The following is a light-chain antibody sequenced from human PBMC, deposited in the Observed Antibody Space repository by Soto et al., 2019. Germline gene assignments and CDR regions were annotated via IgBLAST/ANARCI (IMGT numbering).Light chain of an antibody. J-gene: IGKJ1*01. Sequence: DIQMTQSPSSLSASVGDRVTITCRASRGIYTHLAWYQQKPGNAPKLLIYAASTLQSGVPSRSSASGSGTDFIIPISALQSEDVGAYFCQNYDKAPWTFGPGTRVDI. V-gene: IGKV1-27*01. CDR3: QNYDKAPWT. CDR2: AAS. CDR1: RGIYTH.